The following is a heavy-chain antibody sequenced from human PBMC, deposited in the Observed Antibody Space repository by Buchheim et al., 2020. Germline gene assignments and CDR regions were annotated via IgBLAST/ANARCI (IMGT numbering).Heavy chain of an antibody. CDR1: GGSISSTRNY. D-gene: IGHD4-23*01. CDR3: ARHLRWQKGLGIDS. J-gene: IGHJ5*01. CDR2: MYPGGST. Sequence: QLQLQESGPGLVKPSETLSLTCTVTGGSISSTRNYWGWIRQPPGKGLEWIGSMYPGGSTYSNPSLRSRVTMSVDTSKSHFSLRLSSATAADTAVYYCARHLRWQKGLGIDSWGQGT. V-gene: IGHV4-39*01.